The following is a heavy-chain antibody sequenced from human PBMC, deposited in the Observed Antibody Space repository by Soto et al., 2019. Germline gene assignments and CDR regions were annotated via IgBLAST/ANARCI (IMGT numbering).Heavy chain of an antibody. V-gene: IGHV3-23*01. Sequence: GGSLRLSCAVSGFTFSNYAMSWVRQAPGKGLEWVSAISGSGGGTYYADSVKGRFTISRDNSKNTLYLQMNSLRAEDTAVYYCEKHDTTYYAILTGYSNWGQGTLVTVSS. CDR3: EKHDTTYYAILTGYSN. D-gene: IGHD3-9*01. J-gene: IGHJ4*02. CDR1: GFTFSNYA. CDR2: ISGSGGGT.